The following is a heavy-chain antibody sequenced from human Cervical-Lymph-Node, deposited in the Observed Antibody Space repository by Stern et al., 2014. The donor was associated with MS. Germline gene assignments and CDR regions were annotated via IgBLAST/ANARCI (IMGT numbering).Heavy chain of an antibody. D-gene: IGHD3-3*01. Sequence: EQLVASGGGLIQPGGSLRLSWAVSGFKLSRNYMTWVRQAPGKGLEWVSVIYSGGRTFYADSVKCRFTISRDSSLNTLFLDMTSLRAEDTAVYYCARDTFGSTWGQGTMVIVS. CDR1: GFKLSRNY. V-gene: IGHV3-53*01. CDR2: IYSGGRT. CDR3: ARDTFGST. J-gene: IGHJ3*01.